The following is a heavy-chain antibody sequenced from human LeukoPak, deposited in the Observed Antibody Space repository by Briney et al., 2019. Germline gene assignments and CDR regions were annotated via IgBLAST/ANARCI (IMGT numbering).Heavy chain of an antibody. D-gene: IGHD3-22*01. Sequence: SVKVSCKASGGTYSSYAISWVRQAPGQGLEWMGGIIPIFGTANYAQKFQGRVTITADKSTSTAYMELSSLRSEDTAVYYCARDRSDYYDSSGYYYSGDWGQGTLVTVSS. CDR3: ARDRSDYYDSSGYYYSGD. CDR2: IIPIFGTA. J-gene: IGHJ4*02. CDR1: GGTYSSYA. V-gene: IGHV1-69*06.